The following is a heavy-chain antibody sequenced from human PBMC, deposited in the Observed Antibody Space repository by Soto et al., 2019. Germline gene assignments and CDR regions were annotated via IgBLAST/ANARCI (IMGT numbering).Heavy chain of an antibody. J-gene: IGHJ4*01. CDR1: GFTFATYA. Sequence: GGSLRLSCAASGFTFATYAMSWVRQAPGKGLEWVSAISATGISTHYADSVKGRVTISRDNSANTLSLEMSSLTAEDTAVYYCARDKDTSSWTGFDFWGHGTLVTVS. CDR3: ARDKDTSSWTGFDF. CDR2: ISATGIST. V-gene: IGHV3-23*01. D-gene: IGHD1-1*01.